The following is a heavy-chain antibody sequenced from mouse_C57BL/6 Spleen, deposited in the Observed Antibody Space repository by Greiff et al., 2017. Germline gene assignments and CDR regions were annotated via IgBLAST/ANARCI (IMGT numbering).Heavy chain of an antibody. D-gene: IGHD2-2*01. CDR2: INPSTGGT. CDR3: ARWGYDGIDY. J-gene: IGHJ2*01. CDR1: GYSFTGYY. Sequence: EVQLHQSGPELVKPGASVKISCKASGYSFTGYYMNWVKQSPEKSLEWIGEINPSTGGTTYNQKFKAKATLTVDKSSSTAYMQLKSLTSEDSAVYYCARWGYDGIDYWGQGTTLTVSS. V-gene: IGHV1-42*01.